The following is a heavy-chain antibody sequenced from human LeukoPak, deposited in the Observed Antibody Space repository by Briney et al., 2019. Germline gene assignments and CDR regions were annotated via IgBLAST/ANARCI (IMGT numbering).Heavy chain of an antibody. CDR1: GFYTSAYA. CDR3: AKDPQRWPLDAFET. Sequence: GGSLRLSCAASGFYTSAYAMTWVRQVPGRGLEWVSLISNSGDTAYYADSVKGRFTISRDSSKNTLYLQMNSLRADDTGVYFCAKDPQRWPLDAFETWGQGTAVTVSS. V-gene: IGHV3-23*01. J-gene: IGHJ3*02. D-gene: IGHD4-23*01. CDR2: ISNSGDTA.